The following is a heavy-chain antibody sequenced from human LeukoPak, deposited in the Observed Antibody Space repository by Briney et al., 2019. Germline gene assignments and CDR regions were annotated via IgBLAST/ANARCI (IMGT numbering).Heavy chain of an antibody. CDR1: GLTFRNYA. CDR3: AKDPNGDYVGAFDS. Sequence: GGSLRLSCAASGLTFRNYALTWVRQAPGRGLVWVSSITGGGVGTSYAGSVKGRFTVYRDNSKNTLYLQMNSLRAGDTAVYYCAKDPNGDYVGAFDSWGQGTLVTVSS. J-gene: IGHJ3*01. D-gene: IGHD4-17*01. CDR2: ITGGGVGT. V-gene: IGHV3-23*01.